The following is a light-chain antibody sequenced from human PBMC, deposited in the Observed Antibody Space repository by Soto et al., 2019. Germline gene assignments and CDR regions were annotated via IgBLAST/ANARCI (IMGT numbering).Light chain of an antibody. J-gene: IGKJ1*01. CDR3: QQYNSYRT. CDR2: KAS. Sequence: DIQMTQSPSTLSASVGDRVTITCRASQSISNWLAWYQQEPGKAPKLLIYKASSLESGVPSRFSGSGSGTEFTLTISSLQPDDFATYYCQQYNSYRTFGQGTKV. CDR1: QSISNW. V-gene: IGKV1-5*03.